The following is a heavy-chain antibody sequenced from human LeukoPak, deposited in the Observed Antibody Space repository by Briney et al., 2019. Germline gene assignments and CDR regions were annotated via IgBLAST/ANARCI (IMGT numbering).Heavy chain of an antibody. Sequence: ASVKVSCKASGGTFSSYAISWVRQAPGQGLEWMGRIIPILGIANYAQKFQGRVTITADKSTSTAYMELSSLRSEDTAVYYCARVRTQTYYYDSSGYQAGYYYGMDVWGQGTTVTVSS. CDR2: IIPILGIA. V-gene: IGHV1-69*04. D-gene: IGHD3-22*01. CDR1: GGTFSSYA. CDR3: ARVRTQTYYYDSSGYQAGYYYGMDV. J-gene: IGHJ6*02.